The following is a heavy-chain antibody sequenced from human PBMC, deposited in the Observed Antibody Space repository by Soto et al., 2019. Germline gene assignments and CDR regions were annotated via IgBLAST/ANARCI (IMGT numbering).Heavy chain of an antibody. CDR2: ISAHNGNT. CDR3: ARGRYGDY. CDR1: GYDFTTYG. V-gene: IGHV1-18*01. J-gene: IGHJ4*02. D-gene: IGHD1-1*01. Sequence: QVHLVQSGAEVKKPGASVKVSCKGSGYDFTTYGITWVRQAPGQGLEWMAWISAHNGNTDYAQKLQGRVTVTRDTSTRTVYMELRGLRDDDTAVSYCARGRYGDYWGQGAMVTVSS.